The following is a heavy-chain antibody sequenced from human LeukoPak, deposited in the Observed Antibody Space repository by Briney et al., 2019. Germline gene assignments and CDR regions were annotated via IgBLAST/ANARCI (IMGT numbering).Heavy chain of an antibody. CDR3: ARDRNTAMTSTGEYYFDY. J-gene: IGHJ4*02. CDR2: INHSGST. CDR1: GGSFSGYY. V-gene: IGHV4-34*01. D-gene: IGHD5-18*01. Sequence: SETLSLTCAVYGGSFSGYYWSWIRQPPGKGLEWIGEINHSGSTNYNPSLKSRVTISVDTSKNQFSLKLSSVTAADTAVYYCARDRNTAMTSTGEYYFDYWGQGTLVTVSS.